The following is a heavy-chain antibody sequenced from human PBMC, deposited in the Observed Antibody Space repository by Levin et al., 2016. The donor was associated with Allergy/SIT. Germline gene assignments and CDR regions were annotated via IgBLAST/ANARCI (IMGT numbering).Heavy chain of an antibody. J-gene: IGHJ6*03. V-gene: IGHV4-59*01. CDR1: GGSINSYY. Sequence: SETLSLTCTVSGGSINSYYWSWIRQSPGKGLEWIGYIYHSGTTNYNPSLKSRVTISLDTSKNQFSLKLSSVTAADTALYYCARARGFGTFDQYYYYYMDVWGKGTTVTVSS. CDR2: IYHSGTT. D-gene: IGHD3-10*01. CDR3: ARARGFGTFDQYYYYYMDV.